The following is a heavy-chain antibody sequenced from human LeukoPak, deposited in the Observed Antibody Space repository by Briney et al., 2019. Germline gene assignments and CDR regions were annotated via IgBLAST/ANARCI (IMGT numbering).Heavy chain of an antibody. CDR1: GFTLRFFG. J-gene: IGHJ4*02. CDR2: ITLSSNYI. CDR3: ARCADYCDNLDV. Sequence: KTGGSLRLSRTPWGFTLRFFGMQGVRQAPGKGREWVASITLSSNYISYADSLKGRVTISRDNAKYSLYLQMSSLRAEDTAVYYCARCADYCDNLDVWGQGSLVIVSS. V-gene: IGHV3-21*01. D-gene: IGHD4-17*01.